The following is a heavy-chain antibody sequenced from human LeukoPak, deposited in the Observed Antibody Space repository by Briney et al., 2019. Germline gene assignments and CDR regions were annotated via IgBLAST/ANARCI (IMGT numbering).Heavy chain of an antibody. J-gene: IGHJ6*03. Sequence: SVKASCKASGGTFSSYAISWVRQAPGQGLEWMGGIIPIFGTANYAQKYQGRVTITADESTSTAYMELSSLRSEDTAVYYCARAITYYYYYYYMDVWGKGTTVTVSS. V-gene: IGHV1-69*13. CDR2: IIPIFGTA. CDR3: ARAITYYYYYYYMDV. CDR1: GGTFSSYA. D-gene: IGHD5-12*01.